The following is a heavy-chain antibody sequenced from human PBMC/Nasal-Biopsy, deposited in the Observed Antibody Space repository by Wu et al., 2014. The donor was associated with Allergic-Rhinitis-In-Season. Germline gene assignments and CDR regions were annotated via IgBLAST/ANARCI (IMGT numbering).Heavy chain of an antibody. CDR3: ARHLPKYSSSWYAAFDI. Sequence: KGRFTISRDNAKNSLYLQMNSLRAEDTAVYYCARHLPKYSSSWYAAFDIWGQGTMVTVSS. J-gene: IGHJ3*02. V-gene: IGHV3-48*03. D-gene: IGHD6-13*01.